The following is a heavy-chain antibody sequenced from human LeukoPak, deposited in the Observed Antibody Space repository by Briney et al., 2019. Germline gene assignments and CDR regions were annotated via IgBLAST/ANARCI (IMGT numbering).Heavy chain of an antibody. CDR3: ARGTVTAPDY. Sequence: GGSLRLSCAASGFSVSSNYMTWVRQSPGKGLEWVSIIYSDYSGGSTYYADSVKGRFTISRDNSKNMLYLQMNRLRAEDTAVYSCARGTVTAPDYWGQGTLVTVSS. CDR2: IYSDYSGGST. D-gene: IGHD4-17*01. CDR1: GFSVSSNY. J-gene: IGHJ4*02. V-gene: IGHV3-53*01.